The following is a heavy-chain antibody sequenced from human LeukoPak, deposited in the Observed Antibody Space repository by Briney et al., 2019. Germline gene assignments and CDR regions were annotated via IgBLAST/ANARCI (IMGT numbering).Heavy chain of an antibody. Sequence: PGGSLRLSCAASGFTFSSYAMGWVRQAPGKGLEWVSAISGSGGSTYYADSVKGRFTISRDNSKNTLYLQMNSLRAEDTAVYYCAKRGLLLWFGESHWGQGTLVTVSS. D-gene: IGHD3-10*01. CDR3: AKRGLLLWFGESH. CDR1: GFTFSSYA. V-gene: IGHV3-23*01. J-gene: IGHJ4*02. CDR2: ISGSGGST.